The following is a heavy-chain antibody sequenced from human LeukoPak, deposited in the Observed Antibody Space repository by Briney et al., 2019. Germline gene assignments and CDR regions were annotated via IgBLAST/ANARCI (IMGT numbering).Heavy chain of an antibody. Sequence: KASETLSLTCTVSGGSISSSSYYWGWIRQPPGKGLEWIGSIYYSGSTYYNPSLKSRVTISVDTSKNQFSLRLTSVTAADTAVYYCARVTYDGYQHFDYWGQGNLVTVS. J-gene: IGHJ4*02. CDR1: GGSISSSSYY. CDR2: IYYSGST. D-gene: IGHD3-10*01. CDR3: ARVTYDGYQHFDY. V-gene: IGHV4-39*07.